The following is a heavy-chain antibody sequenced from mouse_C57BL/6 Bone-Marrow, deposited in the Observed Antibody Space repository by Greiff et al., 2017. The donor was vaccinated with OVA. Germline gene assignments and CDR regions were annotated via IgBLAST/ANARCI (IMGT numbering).Heavy chain of an antibody. CDR3: VPFYHYYGSSYVRDY. V-gene: IGHV1-62-3*01. D-gene: IGHD1-1*01. CDR1: GYTFTSYW. Sequence: QVQLQQPGAELVKPGASVKLSCKASGYTFTSYWMHWVKQRPRRGLEWIGRIDPNSGGTKYNEKFKSKATLTVDQSSSTAYMQLNSLTSEDSAVYYCVPFYHYYGSSYVRDYWGQGTTLTVSS. CDR2: IDPNSGGT. J-gene: IGHJ2*01.